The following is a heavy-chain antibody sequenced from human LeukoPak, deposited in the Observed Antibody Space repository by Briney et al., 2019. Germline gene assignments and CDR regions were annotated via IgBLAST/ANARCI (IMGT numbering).Heavy chain of an antibody. CDR3: AREYRSAAAPGGRYYYYMDV. Sequence: ASVKVSCKASGYTFTGYYMHWVRQAPGQGLEWMGWINPNSGGTNYAQKFQGRVTMTRDTSISTAYMELSRLRSDDTAVYYCAREYRSAAAPGGRYYYYMDVWGKGTTVTVSS. J-gene: IGHJ6*03. V-gene: IGHV1-2*02. CDR2: INPNSGGT. CDR1: GYTFTGYY. D-gene: IGHD6-13*01.